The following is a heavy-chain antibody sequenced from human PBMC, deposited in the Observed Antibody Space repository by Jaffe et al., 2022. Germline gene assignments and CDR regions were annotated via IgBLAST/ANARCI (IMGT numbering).Heavy chain of an antibody. CDR3: ARGGYCSGGSCYSGHNWFDP. CDR1: GGSISSGSYY. CDR2: IYTSGST. V-gene: IGHV4-61*02. D-gene: IGHD2-15*01. Sequence: QVQLQESGPGLVKPSQTLSLTCTVSGGSISSGSYYWSWIRQPAGKGLEWIGRIYTSGSTNYNPSLKSRVTISVDTSKNQFSLKLSSVTAADTAVYYCARGGYCSGGSCYSGHNWFDPWGQGTLVTVSS. J-gene: IGHJ5*02.